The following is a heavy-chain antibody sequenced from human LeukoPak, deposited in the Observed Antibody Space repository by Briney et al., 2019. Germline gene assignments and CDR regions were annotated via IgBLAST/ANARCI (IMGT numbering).Heavy chain of an antibody. CDR1: GGSFTSDY. Sequence: PSETLSLTCTVYGGSFTSDYWTRIRQPPGKGLEWIGEVHHSGKTNYKPSLRSRVTISLDTSKNQFSLNLASVTAADTAVYYCARGLSLGCVDYWGQGTLVTASS. CDR2: VHHSGKT. CDR3: ARGLSLGCVDY. J-gene: IGHJ4*02. V-gene: IGHV4-34*01. D-gene: IGHD6-19*01.